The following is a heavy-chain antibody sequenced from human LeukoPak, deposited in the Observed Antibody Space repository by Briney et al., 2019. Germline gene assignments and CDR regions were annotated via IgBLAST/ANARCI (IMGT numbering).Heavy chain of an antibody. CDR3: ARFGAPHTYYYDSSGYRHDAFDI. CDR1: GFTFDDYG. V-gene: IGHV3-21*01. Sequence: GGSLRLSCAASGFTFDDYGMSWVRQAPGKGLEWVSSISSSSSYIYYADSVKGRFTISRDNAKNSLYLQMNSLRAEDTAVYYCARFGAPHTYYYDSSGYRHDAFDIWGQGTMVTVSS. J-gene: IGHJ3*02. D-gene: IGHD3-22*01. CDR2: ISSSSSYI.